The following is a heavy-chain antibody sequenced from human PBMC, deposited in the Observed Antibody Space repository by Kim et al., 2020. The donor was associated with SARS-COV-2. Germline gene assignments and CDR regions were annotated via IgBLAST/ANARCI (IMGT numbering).Heavy chain of an antibody. V-gene: IGHV4-31*03. CDR3: ARGIEMATIRDDAFDI. J-gene: IGHJ3*02. CDR1: GGSISSGGYY. CDR2: IYYSGST. D-gene: IGHD5-12*01. Sequence: SETLSLTCTVSGGSISSGGYYWSWIRQHPGKGLEWIGYIYYSGSTYYNPSLKSRVTISVDTSKNQFSLKLSSVTAADTAVYYCARGIEMATIRDDAFDIWGQGTMVTVSS.